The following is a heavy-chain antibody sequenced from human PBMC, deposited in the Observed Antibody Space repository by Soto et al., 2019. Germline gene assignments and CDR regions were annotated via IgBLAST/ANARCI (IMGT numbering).Heavy chain of an antibody. Sequence: SETLSLTCTVSGGSISSSSYYWGWIRQPPGKGLEWIGSIYYSGSTYYNPSLKSRVTISVDTSKNQFSLKLSSVTAADTAVYYCASPGEGYDILTGSPSYYFDYWGQGTLVTVSS. D-gene: IGHD3-9*01. V-gene: IGHV4-39*01. CDR2: IYYSGST. CDR3: ASPGEGYDILTGSPSYYFDY. CDR1: GGSISSSSYY. J-gene: IGHJ4*02.